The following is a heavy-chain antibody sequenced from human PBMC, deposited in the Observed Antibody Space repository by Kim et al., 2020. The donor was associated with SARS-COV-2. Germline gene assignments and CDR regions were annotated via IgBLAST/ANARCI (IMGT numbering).Heavy chain of an antibody. V-gene: IGHV1-3*01. D-gene: IGHD3-10*01. Sequence: ASVKVSCKASGYIFTRHAIHWVRQAPGQRFEWMGWINPENGFTKYSPDYQGRVTIKTDTSASTAYMDLSSLTFEDTAVYYCARGLTPSGSYYVDYYYYGM. CDR2: INPENGFT. CDR3: ARGLTPSGSYYVDYYYYGM. J-gene: IGHJ6*01. CDR1: GYIFTRHA.